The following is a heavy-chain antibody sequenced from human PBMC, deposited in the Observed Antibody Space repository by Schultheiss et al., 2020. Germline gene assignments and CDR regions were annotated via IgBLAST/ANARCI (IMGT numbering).Heavy chain of an antibody. CDR3: AKNYGYSYGLDWYFDL. D-gene: IGHD5-18*01. CDR1: GFTFSNAW. V-gene: IGHV3-15*01. CDR2: IKSKTDGGTT. Sequence: GESLKISCAASGFTFSNAWMSWVRQAPGKGLEWVGRIKSKTDGGTTDYAAPVKGRFTISRDDSKNTLYLQMNSLKTEDTAVYYCAKNYGYSYGLDWYFDLWGRGTLVTVSS. J-gene: IGHJ2*01.